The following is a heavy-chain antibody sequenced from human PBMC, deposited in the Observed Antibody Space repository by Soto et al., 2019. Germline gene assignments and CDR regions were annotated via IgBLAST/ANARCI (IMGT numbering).Heavy chain of an antibody. CDR3: ASEGDGRQARDYYFGMDV. Sequence: QVQLVESGGGVVQPGRSLRLSCAASGFTFSSYAMHWVRQSPGKGLEWVAVISYDGSNKYYADSVKGRFTISRDNSKNTLYLQMNSLRAEDTAVYYCASEGDGRQARDYYFGMDVWGQGTTVTVSS. CDR2: ISYDGSNK. V-gene: IGHV3-30-3*01. J-gene: IGHJ6*01. D-gene: IGHD1-26*01. CDR1: GFTFSSYA.